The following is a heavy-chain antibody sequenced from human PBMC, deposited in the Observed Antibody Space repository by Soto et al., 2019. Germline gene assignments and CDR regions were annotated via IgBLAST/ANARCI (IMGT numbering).Heavy chain of an antibody. J-gene: IGHJ5*02. CDR1: GFTFSSYA. CDR2: ISGSGADT. CDR3: AKDRLASGSGVRFDP. D-gene: IGHD3-10*01. V-gene: IGHV3-23*01. Sequence: EVQLLESGGGLVQPGGSLRLSCAASGFTFSSYAMSWVRQAPGKGLEWVSAISGSGADTYYADSVKGRFTISRDNSKNTLYLQMNSLRDEDAALYYCAKDRLASGSGVRFDPWGQRTLVTVSS.